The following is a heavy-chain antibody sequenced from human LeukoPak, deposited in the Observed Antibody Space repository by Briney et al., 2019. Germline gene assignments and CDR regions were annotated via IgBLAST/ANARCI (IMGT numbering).Heavy chain of an antibody. Sequence: GASVKVSCKASGYTFTSYGISWVRQPPGQGLEGTGGISAYSGNTNYEQQLQGRVTMTTDTSTSTAYLELRSLRSDDTAVYYCARAPMPGYGYRTPFDYWGQGTLVTVSS. D-gene: IGHD5-18*01. CDR1: GYTFTSYG. CDR2: ISAYSGNT. J-gene: IGHJ4*02. CDR3: ARAPMPGYGYRTPFDY. V-gene: IGHV1-18*01.